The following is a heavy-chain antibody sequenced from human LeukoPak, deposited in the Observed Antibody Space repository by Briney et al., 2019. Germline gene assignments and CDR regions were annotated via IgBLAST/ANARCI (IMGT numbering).Heavy chain of an antibody. V-gene: IGHV3-33*06. CDR3: AKEASRGFDI. CDR2: VWFDGANK. Sequence: GGSLRLSCAASGFTFTNYGMHWVRQAPGKGLEWVAVVWFDGANKYYADSVKGRFTISRDNSKNTLYLQMNSLRAEDTAVYYCAKEASRGFDIWGQGTMVTVSS. D-gene: IGHD6-6*01. CDR1: GFTFTNYG. J-gene: IGHJ3*02.